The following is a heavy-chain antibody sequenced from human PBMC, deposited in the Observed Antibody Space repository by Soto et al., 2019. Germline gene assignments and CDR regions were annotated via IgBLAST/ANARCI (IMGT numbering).Heavy chain of an antibody. D-gene: IGHD6-13*01. CDR2: IVPIYRTA. CDR1: GGTFSSYR. Sequence: SVKVSCKASGGTFSSYRINWVRQAPGQGLEWVGGIVPIYRTADFAQKFQGRVTFTADESARTSHMELRSLKSQDTAVYYCVRDSGAKLSRSWGQGTLVTVSS. J-gene: IGHJ4*02. CDR3: VRDSGAKLSRS. V-gene: IGHV1-69*13.